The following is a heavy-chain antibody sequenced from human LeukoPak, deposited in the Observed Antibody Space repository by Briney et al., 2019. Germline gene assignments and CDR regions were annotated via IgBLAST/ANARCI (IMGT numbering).Heavy chain of an antibody. J-gene: IGHJ4*02. D-gene: IGHD1-26*01. Sequence: ASVKVSCKASGGTFSSYAISWVRQAPGQGLEWMGGIIPIFGTANYAQKFRGRVTITADESTSTAYMELSSLRSEDTAVYYCARWAVGAMYEIDYWGQGTLVTVSS. CDR2: IIPIFGTA. CDR3: ARWAVGAMYEIDY. CDR1: GGTFSSYA. V-gene: IGHV1-69*13.